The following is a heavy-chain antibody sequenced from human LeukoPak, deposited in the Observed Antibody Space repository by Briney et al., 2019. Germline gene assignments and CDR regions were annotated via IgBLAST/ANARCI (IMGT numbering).Heavy chain of an antibody. CDR1: GYSFTTYL. D-gene: IGHD2-8*01. CDR3: ARGGYCTNGGCNHPLQYYYYALDV. Sequence: GGSLKIFCLGSGYSFTTYLIGWVRQMPGKGLGGWGTMIPGDPNIRYNPTFEGQVTISADKSISTAYLQWSSLKASDTAMYYCARGGYCTNGGCNHPLQYYYYALDVWGQGTTVTVSS. CDR2: MIPGDPNI. J-gene: IGHJ6*02. V-gene: IGHV5-51*01.